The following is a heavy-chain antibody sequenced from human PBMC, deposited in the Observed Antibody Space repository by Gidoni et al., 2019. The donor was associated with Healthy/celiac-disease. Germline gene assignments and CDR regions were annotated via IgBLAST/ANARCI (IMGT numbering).Heavy chain of an antibody. D-gene: IGHD5-12*01. V-gene: IGHV4-39*01. CDR1: GGSISSSSYY. Sequence: QLQLQESGPGLVKPSETLSLTCNVPGGSISSSSYYWGWIRQPPGKGLEWIGSLYYSGSTYYNPSLKSRVTISVDTSKNQFSLKLSSVTAADTAVYYCARLFGGYDSHFDYWGQGTLVTVSS. J-gene: IGHJ4*02. CDR2: LYYSGST. CDR3: ARLFGGYDSHFDY.